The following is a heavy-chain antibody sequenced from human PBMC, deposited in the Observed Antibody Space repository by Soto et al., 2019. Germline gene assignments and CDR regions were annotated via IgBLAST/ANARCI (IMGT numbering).Heavy chain of an antibody. J-gene: IGHJ4*02. Sequence: PGGSLRLSCAASGFTFSGYGMHWVRQAPGKGLEWVAVIWYDGSNKYYADSVKGRFTISRDNSKNTLYLQMNSLRAEDTAVYYCASDRIVKTGTTVGYYDYWGQGTLVTVSS. V-gene: IGHV3-33*01. CDR3: ASDRIVKTGTTVGYYDY. CDR2: IWYDGSNK. CDR1: GFTFSGYG. D-gene: IGHD1-7*01.